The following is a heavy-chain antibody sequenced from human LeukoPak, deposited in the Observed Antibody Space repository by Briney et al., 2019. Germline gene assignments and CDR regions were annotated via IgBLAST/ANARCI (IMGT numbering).Heavy chain of an antibody. V-gene: IGHV3-7*01. J-gene: IGHJ6*03. CDR1: GFMFSSYW. CDR2: IKKDGSEK. CDR3: ARPPPRPTYYYYMDV. Sequence: GGSLRLSCAASGFMFSSYWMSWVRQAPGKGLEWVANIKKDGSEKYYVDSVKGRFTISRDNAKTSLYLQMISLRAEDTAVYYCARPPPRPTYYYYMDVWGKGTTVTVSS.